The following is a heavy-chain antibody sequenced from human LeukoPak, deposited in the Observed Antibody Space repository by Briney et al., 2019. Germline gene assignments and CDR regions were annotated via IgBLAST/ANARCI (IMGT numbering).Heavy chain of an antibody. CDR1: GYTFTSYG. CDR2: IIPIFGTA. Sequence: SVRVSCKASGYTFTSYGISWVRQAPGQGLEWMGRIIPIFGTANYAQKFQGRVTITTDESTSTAYMELSSLRSEDTAVYYCASHHYYYYYYMDVWGKGTTVTVSS. J-gene: IGHJ6*03. CDR3: ASHHYYYYYYMDV. V-gene: IGHV1-69*05.